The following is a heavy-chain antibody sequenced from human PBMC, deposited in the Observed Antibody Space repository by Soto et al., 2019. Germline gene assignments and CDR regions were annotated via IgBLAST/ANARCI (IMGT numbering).Heavy chain of an antibody. CDR2: IYYSGST. CDR3: ARAFRRGRHRRSWYVWFDP. D-gene: IGHD6-13*01. CDR1: GGSISRYY. J-gene: IGHJ5*02. V-gene: IGHV4-59*01. Sequence: SETLSLTCTVSGGSISRYYWSWIRQPPGKGLEWIGYIYYSGSTNYNPSLKSRVTISVDTSKNQFSLKLSSVTAADTAVYYCARAFRRGRHRRSWYVWFDPWGQGTLVTVSS.